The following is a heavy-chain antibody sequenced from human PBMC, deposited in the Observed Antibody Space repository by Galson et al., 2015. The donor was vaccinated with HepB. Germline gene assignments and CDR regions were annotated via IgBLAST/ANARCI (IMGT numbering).Heavy chain of an antibody. Sequence: SLRLSCAASGFTFSSYGMHWVRQAPGKGLEWVAVISYDGSNKYYADSVKGRFTISRDNSKNTLYLQMNSLRAEDTAVYYCASLWYDFWSGYSTEFSSLVPWGQGTLVTVSS. CDR1: GFTFSSYG. CDR2: ISYDGSNK. D-gene: IGHD3-3*01. CDR3: ASLWYDFWSGYSTEFSSLVP. J-gene: IGHJ5*02. V-gene: IGHV3-30*03.